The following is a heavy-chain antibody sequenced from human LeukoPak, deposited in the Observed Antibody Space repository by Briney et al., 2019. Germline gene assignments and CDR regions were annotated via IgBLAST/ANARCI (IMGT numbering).Heavy chain of an antibody. D-gene: IGHD2-21*01. CDR3: ARGLCGGDCYDY. CDR1: GFTFSSYF. CDR2: ISSSSNYI. J-gene: IGHJ4*02. Sequence: GGSLRLSCAASGFTFSSYFLNCVRQAPGKGLEWVSSISSSSNYIYYADSAKGRFAISRDNAKNSLYLQMNSLRAEDTAVYYCARGLCGGDCYDYWGQGTLVTVSS. V-gene: IGHV3-21*01.